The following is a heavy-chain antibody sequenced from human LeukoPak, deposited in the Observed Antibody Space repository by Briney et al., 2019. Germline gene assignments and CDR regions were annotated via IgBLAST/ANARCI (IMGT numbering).Heavy chain of an antibody. V-gene: IGHV3-23*01. D-gene: IGHD3-9*01. CDR2: TSATGGST. Sequence: GGSLRLSCVASGFTFSNYAMIWVRQAPGKGLEWVSATSATGGSTYYADSVKGRFTISRDNSKKTLYLQMNSLTVEVTAVYYCARGGLDWLLYSQFDYWGQGTLVTASS. CDR3: ARGGLDWLLYSQFDY. J-gene: IGHJ4*02. CDR1: GFTFSNYA.